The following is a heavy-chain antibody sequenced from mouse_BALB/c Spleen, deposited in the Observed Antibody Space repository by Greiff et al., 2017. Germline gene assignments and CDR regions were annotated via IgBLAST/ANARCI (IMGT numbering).Heavy chain of an antibody. D-gene: IGHD2-2*01. CDR2: IRNKANGYTT. CDR1: GFTFTDYY. Sequence: EVMLVESGGGLVQPGGSLRLSCATSGFTFTDYYMSWVRQPPGKALEWLGFIRNKANGYTTEYSVSVKGRFTISRDTSQSILYLQMNTLRAEDSATYYCARDNYYCYDNYAMDYWGQGTSVTVSS. J-gene: IGHJ4*01. V-gene: IGHV7-3*02. CDR3: ARDNYYCYDNYAMDY.